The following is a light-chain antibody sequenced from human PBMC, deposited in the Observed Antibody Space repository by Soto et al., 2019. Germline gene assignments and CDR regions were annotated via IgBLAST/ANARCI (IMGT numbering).Light chain of an antibody. CDR3: QQDDNLLAFS. Sequence: DIQMTQSPSSLSASVGDRVTITCQASQDISNYLNWYQQKPGKAPKLLIYDASNLETGVPSRFSGSGSGTDFTFTISSLQPEDIAIYYCQQDDNLLAFSFCGGTKVEIK. CDR2: DAS. J-gene: IGKJ4*01. V-gene: IGKV1-33*01. CDR1: QDISNY.